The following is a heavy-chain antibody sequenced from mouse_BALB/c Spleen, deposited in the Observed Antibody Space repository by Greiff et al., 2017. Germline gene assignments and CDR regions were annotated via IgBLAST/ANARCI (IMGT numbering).Heavy chain of an antibody. Sequence: ESGPGLVKPSQSLSLTCTVTGYSITSDYAWNWIRQFPGNKLEWMGYISYSGSTSYNPSLKSRISITRDPSKNQFFLQLNSVTTEDTATYYCARRNYYGSSYSDYWGQGTTLTVSS. CDR3: ARRNYYGSSYSDY. V-gene: IGHV3-2*02. D-gene: IGHD1-1*01. J-gene: IGHJ2*01. CDR2: ISYSGST. CDR1: GYSITSDYA.